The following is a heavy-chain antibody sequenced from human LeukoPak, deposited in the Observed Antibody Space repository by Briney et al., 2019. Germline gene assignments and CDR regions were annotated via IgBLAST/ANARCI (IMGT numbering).Heavy chain of an antibody. V-gene: IGHV3-23*01. CDR2: ISVSATNT. CDR1: GFTFSSFD. J-gene: IGHJ1*01. D-gene: IGHD3-22*01. CDR3: ATITSMRVVLIS. Sequence: GGSLRLSCAASGFTFSSFDMTWVRQAPGKGLEWVSTISVSATNTYYADSVKGRFTISRDNSKNTLYLQMNSLRADDTVVYYCATITSMRVVLISWGQGTLVTVSS.